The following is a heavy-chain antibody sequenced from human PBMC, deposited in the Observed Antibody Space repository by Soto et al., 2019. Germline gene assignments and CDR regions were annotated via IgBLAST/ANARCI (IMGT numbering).Heavy chain of an antibody. J-gene: IGHJ4*02. CDR2: INPSGGST. Sequence: QVQLVQSGAEVKKSGASVKVSCKASGYTFTDYYIHWVRQAPGQGLEWMGIINPSGGSTTYAQKFQDSVTMNRDTSTSTVNMELRSLRSEDTAVFYCARDGGYVRFEHWGQGTLVTGSS. V-gene: IGHV1-46*01. D-gene: IGHD3-16*01. CDR1: GYTFTDYY. CDR3: ARDGGYVRFEH.